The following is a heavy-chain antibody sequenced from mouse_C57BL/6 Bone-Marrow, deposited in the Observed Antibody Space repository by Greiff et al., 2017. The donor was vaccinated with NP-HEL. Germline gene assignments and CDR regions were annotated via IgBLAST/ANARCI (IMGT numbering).Heavy chain of an antibody. D-gene: IGHD1-1*01. Sequence: EVKLMESGGGLVKPGGSLKLSCAASGFTFSDYGMHWVRQAPEKGLEWVAYISSGSSTIYYADTVKGRFTISRDNAKNTLFLQMTSRRSEDTAMYYCARAGDGSSRFADWGQGTLVTVSA. CDR2: ISSGSSTI. J-gene: IGHJ3*01. CDR3: ARAGDGSSRFAD. CDR1: GFTFSDYG. V-gene: IGHV5-17*01.